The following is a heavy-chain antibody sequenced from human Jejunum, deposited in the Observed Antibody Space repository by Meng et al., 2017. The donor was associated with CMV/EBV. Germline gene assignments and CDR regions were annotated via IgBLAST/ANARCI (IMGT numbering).Heavy chain of an antibody. CDR3: ARDRDGYNTFDY. J-gene: IGHJ4*02. CDR2: IKPNTGSI. V-gene: IGHV1-2*02. D-gene: IGHD5-24*01. CDR1: GYTFGGNY. Sequence: QVQLVQCGAEVKKPGASVKVSCKAAGYTFGGNYIHWVRQAPGQGLEYMGWIKPNTGSIKYVEKFQGRVTMTRDTSTNTAYLELTRLMSDDTAVYYCARDRDGYNTFDYWGQGTLVTVSS.